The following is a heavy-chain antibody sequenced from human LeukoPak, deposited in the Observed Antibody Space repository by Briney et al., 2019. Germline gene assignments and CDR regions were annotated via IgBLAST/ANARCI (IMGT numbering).Heavy chain of an antibody. CDR1: GGSISSGGYS. D-gene: IGHD5-18*01. V-gene: IGHV4-30-2*01. CDR2: IYHSGST. CDR3: ARGLGDSYGDYYFDY. Sequence: SETLSLTCAVSGGSISSGGYSWSWIRQPPGKGLEWIGYIYHSGSTYYNPSLKSRDTISVDRSKNQFSLKLSSVTAADTAVYYCARGLGDSYGDYYFDYWGQGTLVTVSS. J-gene: IGHJ4*02.